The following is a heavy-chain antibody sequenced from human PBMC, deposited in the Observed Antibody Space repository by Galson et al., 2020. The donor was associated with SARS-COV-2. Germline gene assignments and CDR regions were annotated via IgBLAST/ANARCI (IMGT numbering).Heavy chain of an antibody. J-gene: IGHJ3*02. CDR3: ARHGALNTLFGVVILPDAFDI. D-gene: IGHD3-3*01. Sequence: SETLSLTCTVSGGSISSYYWSWIRQPPGKGLEWIGYIYYSGSTNYNPSLKSRVTISVDTSKNQFSLKLSSVTAADTAVYYCARHGALNTLFGVVILPDAFDIWGQGTMVTVSS. CDR2: IYYSGST. V-gene: IGHV4-59*08. CDR1: GGSISSYY.